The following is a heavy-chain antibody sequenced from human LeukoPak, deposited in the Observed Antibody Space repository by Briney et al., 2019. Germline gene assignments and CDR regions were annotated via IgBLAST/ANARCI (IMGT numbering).Heavy chain of an antibody. V-gene: IGHV4-61*08. D-gene: IGHD2-2*01. CDR1: GGSISSGDYY. J-gene: IGHJ3*01. CDR3: ARVSCSSTSCPRRDALDV. Sequence: SQTLSLTCTVSGGSISSGDYYWSWIRQPPGKGLEWIGYIYYSGSTNYNPSLKSRVTISVDTSKNQFSLNLTSVTTADTAVYYCARVSCSSTSCPRRDALDVWGQGTMVTVSS. CDR2: IYYSGST.